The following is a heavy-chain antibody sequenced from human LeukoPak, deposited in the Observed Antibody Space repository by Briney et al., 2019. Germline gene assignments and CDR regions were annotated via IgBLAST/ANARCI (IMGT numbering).Heavy chain of an antibody. V-gene: IGHV4-39*07. CDR3: AVWISSGWYGGAPKNFDY. CDR2: IYYSGST. CDR1: GGSISSSSYY. D-gene: IGHD6-19*01. J-gene: IGHJ4*02. Sequence: PSETLSLTCTVSGGSISSSSYYWGWIRQPPGKGLEWIGSIYYSGSTNYNPSLKSRVTISVDTSKNQFSLKLSSVTAADTAVYYCAVWISSGWYGGAPKNFDYWGQGTLVTVSS.